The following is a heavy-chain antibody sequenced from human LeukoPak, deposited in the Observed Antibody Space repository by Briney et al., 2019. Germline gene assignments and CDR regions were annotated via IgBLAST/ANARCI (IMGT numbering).Heavy chain of an antibody. CDR3: ARAGAYSYGFDY. J-gene: IGHJ4*02. D-gene: IGHD5-18*01. V-gene: IGHV4-34*01. Sequence: SETLSLTCAVYGGSFSGYYWSWIRQPPGKGLEWIGEINHSGSTNYNPSLKSRVTISVDTSKNQFSLKLSSVTAADTAVYYCARAGAYSYGFDYWGRGTLVTVSS. CDR2: INHSGST. CDR1: GGSFSGYY.